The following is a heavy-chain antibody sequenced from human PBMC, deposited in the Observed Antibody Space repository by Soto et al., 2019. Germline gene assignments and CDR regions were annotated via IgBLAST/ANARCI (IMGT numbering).Heavy chain of an antibody. D-gene: IGHD2-15*01. CDR1: GGSISSGDYY. J-gene: IGHJ5*02. V-gene: IGHV4-30-4*01. Sequence: SETLSLTCTVSGGSISSGDYYWSWIRQPPGKGLEWIGYIYYSGNTYYNPSLKSRVTISVDTSKNQFSLKLSSVTAADTAVYYCARFCSGGSCNWFDPWGQGTLVTVSS. CDR2: IYYSGNT. CDR3: ARFCSGGSCNWFDP.